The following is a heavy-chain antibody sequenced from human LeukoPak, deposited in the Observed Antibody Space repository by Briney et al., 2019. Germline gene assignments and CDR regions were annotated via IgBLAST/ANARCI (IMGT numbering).Heavy chain of an antibody. Sequence: GASVKVSFKASGGTSSSYAISWVRQAPGQGLEWMGGIIPIFGTANYAQKFQGRVTITADESTSTAYMELSSLRSEDTAVYYCARDEGHYYGSGSYSGAFDIWGQGTMVTVSS. D-gene: IGHD3-10*01. J-gene: IGHJ3*02. CDR1: GGTSSSYA. V-gene: IGHV1-69*13. CDR3: ARDEGHYYGSGSYSGAFDI. CDR2: IIPIFGTA.